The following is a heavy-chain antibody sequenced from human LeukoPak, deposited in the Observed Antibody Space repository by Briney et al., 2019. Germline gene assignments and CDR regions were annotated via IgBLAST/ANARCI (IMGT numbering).Heavy chain of an antibody. V-gene: IGHV4-59*01. CDR2: IYYSGST. J-gene: IGHJ4*02. D-gene: IGHD2-15*01. CDR1: GVSISSYY. CDR3: ARGVSSGGRNTLDY. Sequence: PSETLSLTCTVSGVSISSYYWSWLRQPPGKGLEWIGYIYYSGSTNYNPSLKSRVTISVDTSKNQFSLKLSSVTAADTAVYYCARGVSSGGRNTLDYRGQGTLVTVSS.